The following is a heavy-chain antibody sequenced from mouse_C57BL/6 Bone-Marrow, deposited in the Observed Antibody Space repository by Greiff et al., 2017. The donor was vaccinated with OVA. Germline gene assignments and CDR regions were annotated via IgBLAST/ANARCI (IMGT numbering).Heavy chain of an antibody. V-gene: IGHV1-15*01. CDR1: GYTFTDYE. J-gene: IGHJ4*01. CDR3: TRGARGDY. Sequence: QVQLQQSGAELVRPGASVTLSCKASGYTFTDYEMHWVKQTPVHGLEWIGALDPETGGTAYNQKFKGQAILTAVKSSSTAYMELRSLTADDAAVYYCTRGARGDYWGQGTSVTVSS. CDR2: LDPETGGT.